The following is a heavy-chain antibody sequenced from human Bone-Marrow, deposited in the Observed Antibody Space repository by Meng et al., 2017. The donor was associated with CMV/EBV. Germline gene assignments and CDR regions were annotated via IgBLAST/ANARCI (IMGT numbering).Heavy chain of an antibody. Sequence: FSGYYWSWIRQPPGKGLEWIVEINHSGSTNYNPSLKSRVTISVDTSKNQFSLKLSSVTAADTAVYYCARVERLYCSSTSCPTTYYFDYWGQGTLVTVSS. CDR3: ARVERLYCSSTSCPTTYYFDY. CDR2: INHSGST. J-gene: IGHJ4*02. D-gene: IGHD2-2*01. CDR1: FSGYY. V-gene: IGHV4-34*01.